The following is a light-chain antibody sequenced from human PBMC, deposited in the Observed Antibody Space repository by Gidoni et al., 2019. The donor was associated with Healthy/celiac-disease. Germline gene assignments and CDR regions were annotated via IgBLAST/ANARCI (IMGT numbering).Light chain of an antibody. V-gene: IGKV3-20*01. CDR3: QQYGSSFGT. CDR2: GAS. CDR1: QSVSSSY. Sequence: EIVLTQSPGTLSLSLGERATLSCRASQSVSSSYLAWYQQKPGQAPRLLIYGASSRATGIPDRFSGSGSGTDFTLTISRLEPEDFAVYYCQQYGSSFGTFGQGTKVEIK. J-gene: IGKJ1*01.